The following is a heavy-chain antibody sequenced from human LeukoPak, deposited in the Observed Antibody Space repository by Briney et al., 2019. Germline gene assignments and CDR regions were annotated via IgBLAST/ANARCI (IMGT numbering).Heavy chain of an antibody. D-gene: IGHD3-10*01. J-gene: IGHJ4*02. V-gene: IGHV3-7*03. CDR1: GFTFSNYW. Sequence: PGGSLRLSCAASGFTFSNYWMSWVRQAPGKGLEWVANIKEDGSEKHYVDSVNGRSTISRDNAENLMYLHMNSLRAEDTAVYYCARAGVLRFGESKFDYWGQGTLVTVSS. CDR2: IKEDGSEK. CDR3: ARAGVLRFGESKFDY.